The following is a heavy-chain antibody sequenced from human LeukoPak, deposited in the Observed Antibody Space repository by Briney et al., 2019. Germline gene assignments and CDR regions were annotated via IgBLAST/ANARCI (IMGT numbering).Heavy chain of an antibody. Sequence: PGGSLRLSCAASGFTFSSYSMNWVRQAPGKGLEWVSSISSSSSYIYYADSVKGRFTISRDNAKNSLYLQMNSLRAEDTAVYYCARVRWTAAAAKLIDYWGQGTLVTVSS. CDR1: GFTFSSYS. V-gene: IGHV3-21*01. CDR3: ARVRWTAAAAKLIDY. J-gene: IGHJ4*02. D-gene: IGHD6-13*01. CDR2: ISSSSSYI.